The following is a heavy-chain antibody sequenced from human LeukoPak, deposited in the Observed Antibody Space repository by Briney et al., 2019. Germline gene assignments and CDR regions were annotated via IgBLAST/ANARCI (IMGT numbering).Heavy chain of an antibody. V-gene: IGHV4-39*01. D-gene: IGHD3-10*01. CDR2: IYYSGTT. Sequence: PSETLSLTCTVSNGSISSSIYYWGWIRQPPEKGLEWIGTIYYSGTTYYNSSLKSRVTLSVDTSKNQFSLKLSSVTVADTAVYYCARLSVEVTMVRGSFTRYFDLWGRGTLVTVSS. J-gene: IGHJ2*01. CDR1: NGSISSSIYY. CDR3: ARLSVEVTMVRGSFTRYFDL.